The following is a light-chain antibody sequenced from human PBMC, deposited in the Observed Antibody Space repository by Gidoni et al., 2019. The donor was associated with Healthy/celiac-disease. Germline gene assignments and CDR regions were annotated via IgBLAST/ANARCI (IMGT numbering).Light chain of an antibody. Sequence: IVMTQSPLSLPVTPGEPASISYGASQSLLHRNGYNYLDWYLQKPGQSPQLLIYLGSNRASGVPDRFSGSGSGTDFTLKISRVEAEDVGVYYCMQALQTPSTFGQGTKVEIK. CDR3: MQALQTPST. CDR1: QSLLHRNGYNY. CDR2: LGS. V-gene: IGKV2-28*01. J-gene: IGKJ1*01.